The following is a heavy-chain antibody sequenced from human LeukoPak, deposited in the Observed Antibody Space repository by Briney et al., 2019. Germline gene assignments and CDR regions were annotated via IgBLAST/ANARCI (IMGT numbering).Heavy chain of an antibody. V-gene: IGHV1-69*04. CDR1: GGTFSSYA. D-gene: IGHD3-10*01. CDR2: VIPILGIA. Sequence: GASVKVSFTASGGTFSSYAISWVRQAPGQGLELMGRVIPILGIANYAQKFQGRVTITADKSTSTAYMELSSLRSEDTAVYYCARDVTMVRGVILGSGNRRNNWFDPWGQGTLVTVSS. J-gene: IGHJ5*02. CDR3: ARDVTMVRGVILGSGNRRNNWFDP.